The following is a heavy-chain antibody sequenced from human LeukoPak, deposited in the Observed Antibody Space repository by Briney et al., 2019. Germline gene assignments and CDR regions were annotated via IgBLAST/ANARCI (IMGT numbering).Heavy chain of an antibody. CDR1: GVSFSANH. D-gene: IGHD5-24*01. CDR3: VSARWDF. J-gene: IGHJ4*02. Sequence: SETLSLTCAVYGVSFSANHWTWVRQPPGKGLEWVGEINHRGITNYNPSLKSRITISVDTSQNRFSLKLISVTAADTAVYYCVSARWDFWGQGVLVTVSS. CDR2: INHRGIT. V-gene: IGHV4-34*01.